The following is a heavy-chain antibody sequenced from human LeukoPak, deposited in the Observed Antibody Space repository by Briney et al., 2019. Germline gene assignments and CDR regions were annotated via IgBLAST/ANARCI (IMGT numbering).Heavy chain of an antibody. Sequence: SETLSLICTVSGGSISSYYWTWMRQPPGKGLEWIGYNSYSGNTNYNPSLKSRVTISVDMSKNQFSLKLNSVTAADTAVYYCAKAGSGWSFDYWGQGTLVTVSS. V-gene: IGHV4-59*01. J-gene: IGHJ4*02. CDR1: GGSISSYY. CDR2: NSYSGNT. CDR3: AKAGSGWSFDY. D-gene: IGHD6-19*01.